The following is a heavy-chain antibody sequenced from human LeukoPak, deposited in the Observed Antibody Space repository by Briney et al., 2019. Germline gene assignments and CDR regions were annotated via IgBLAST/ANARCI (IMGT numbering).Heavy chain of an antibody. J-gene: IGHJ3*02. CDR2: IYSGGST. D-gene: IGHD5-24*01. CDR3: ARDRRQFSDAFDI. Sequence: GGSLRLSCAASGFTVSSNYMSWVRQAPGKGLEWVSVIYSGGSTYYADSVKGRFTISRDNSKNTLYLQMNSLRAEDTAVYYCARDRRQFSDAFDIWGQGTMVTVSS. CDR1: GFTVSSNY. V-gene: IGHV3-53*01.